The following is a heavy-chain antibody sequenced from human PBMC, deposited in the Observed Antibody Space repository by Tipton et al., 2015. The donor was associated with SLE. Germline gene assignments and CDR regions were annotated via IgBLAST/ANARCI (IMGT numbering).Heavy chain of an antibody. CDR1: GGSISSYY. V-gene: IGHV4-59*01. CDR2: IYYSGST. D-gene: IGHD6-13*01. CDR3: ARFIAAAGHHYYYVMDV. Sequence: TLSLTCTVSGGSISSYYWSWIRQPPGKGLEWIGYIYYSGSTNYNPSLKSRVTISVDTSKNQFSLKLSSVTAADTAVYYCARFIAAAGHHYYYVMDVWGQGTTVTVSS. J-gene: IGHJ6*02.